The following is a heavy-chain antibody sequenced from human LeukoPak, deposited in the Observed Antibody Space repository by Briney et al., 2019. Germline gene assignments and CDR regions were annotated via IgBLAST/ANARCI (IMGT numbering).Heavy chain of an antibody. J-gene: IGHJ4*02. CDR1: GFTFSSYA. CDR2: IRYDGSNK. Sequence: GGSLRLSCAASGFTFSSYAMSWVRQAPGKGLEWVAFIRYDGSNKYYADSVKGLFTICSDKSKNTLYLQMNSLRPDDTAVYFCARGPPRYSYGSTGYHYDYFEYWGQGTLVTVSS. D-gene: IGHD3-22*01. V-gene: IGHV3-30*02. CDR3: ARGPPRYSYGSTGYHYDYFEY.